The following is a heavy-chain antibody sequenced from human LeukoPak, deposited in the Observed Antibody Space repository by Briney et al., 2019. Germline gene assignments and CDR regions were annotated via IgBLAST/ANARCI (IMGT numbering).Heavy chain of an antibody. CDR2: TYYRSKWYN. J-gene: IGHJ5*02. Sequence: SQTLSLTCAISGDSVSSNSAAWNWIRQSPSRGLEWLGRTYYRSKWYNDYAVSVKSRITINPDTSKNQFSLRLNSVTPEDTAVYYCASSQEGYDSSGYYYGDWFDPWGQGTLVTVSS. CDR1: GDSVSSNSAA. D-gene: IGHD3-22*01. CDR3: ASSQEGYDSSGYYYGDWFDP. V-gene: IGHV6-1*01.